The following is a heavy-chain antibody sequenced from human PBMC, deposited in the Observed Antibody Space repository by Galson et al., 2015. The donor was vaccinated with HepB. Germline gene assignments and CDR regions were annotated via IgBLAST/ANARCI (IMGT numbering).Heavy chain of an antibody. CDR1: GYSFTNYW. CDR3: ARPGSGWDWAFDY. V-gene: IGHV5-51*01. Sequence: QSGAEVKKPGESLKISCQGSGYSFTNYWIGWVRQMPGKGLEWMGIVYPSDSQTRYSPSFQGQVTISADKSISTAYLQWSSLKASDTAMYYCARPGSGWDWAFDYWGQGTLVTVSS. CDR2: VYPSDSQT. J-gene: IGHJ4*02. D-gene: IGHD6-19*01.